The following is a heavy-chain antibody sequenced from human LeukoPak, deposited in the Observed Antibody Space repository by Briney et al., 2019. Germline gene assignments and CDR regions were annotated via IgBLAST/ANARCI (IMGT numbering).Heavy chain of an antibody. CDR3: ATGGNYYDSSGYYSLGAFDI. J-gene: IGHJ3*02. CDR2: IIPIFGTA. D-gene: IGHD3-22*01. CDR1: GGTFISYA. V-gene: IGHV1-69*05. Sequence: SVKVSSKASGGTFISYAVSWVRQAPGQGFEWMGGIIPIFGTANYAQKFQGRVTITTDESTSTAYMELSSLRSEDTAVYYCATGGNYYDSSGYYSLGAFDIWGQGTMVTVSS.